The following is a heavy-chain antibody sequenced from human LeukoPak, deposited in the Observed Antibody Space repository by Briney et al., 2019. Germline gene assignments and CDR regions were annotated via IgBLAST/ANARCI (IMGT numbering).Heavy chain of an antibody. CDR2: ISSSGSTK. Sequence: GGSLRLSCAASGFRFSDYYMIWIRQAPGKGLEWVSYISSSGSTKYYADSAKGRFTISRDNARNSLFLQMNRLRAEDTAVYCCAREATMIVVTGNFDIWGQGTLLTVSS. CDR3: AREATMIVVTGNFDI. V-gene: IGHV3-11*04. CDR1: GFRFSDYY. D-gene: IGHD3-22*01. J-gene: IGHJ3*02.